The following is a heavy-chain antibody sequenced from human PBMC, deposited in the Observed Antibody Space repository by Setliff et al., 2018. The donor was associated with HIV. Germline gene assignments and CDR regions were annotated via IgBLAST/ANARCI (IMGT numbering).Heavy chain of an antibody. J-gene: IGHJ4*02. CDR3: ARDISGWYRGSFDY. D-gene: IGHD6-19*01. Sequence: ASVKVSCKASGYTFTSYGISWVRQAPGQGLEWMGWISAYNGNTNYAQKLQGRVTMTTDTSTSTAYMELRSLRSDDTAVYYCARDISGWYRGSFDYWGQGTLVTVSS. V-gene: IGHV1-18*01. CDR2: ISAYNGNT. CDR1: GYTFTSYG.